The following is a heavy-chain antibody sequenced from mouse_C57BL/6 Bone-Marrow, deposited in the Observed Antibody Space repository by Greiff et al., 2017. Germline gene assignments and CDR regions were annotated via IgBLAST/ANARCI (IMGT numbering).Heavy chain of an antibody. CDR3: ARINYGRTFDY. CDR1: GYTFTSYW. V-gene: IGHV1-64*01. D-gene: IGHD1-1*01. J-gene: IGHJ2*01. CDR2: INSDSGST. Sequence: QVQLQQPGAELVKPGASVKLSCTASGYTFTSYWMHWVKQRPGQGLEWIGMINSDSGSTNYNEQFKSKATLTVDKSSSTAYMQLSSLTSEDSAGNYCARINYGRTFDYWGQGTTLTVSS.